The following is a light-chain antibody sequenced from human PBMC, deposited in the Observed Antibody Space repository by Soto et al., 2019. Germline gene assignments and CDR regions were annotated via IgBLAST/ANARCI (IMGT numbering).Light chain of an antibody. Sequence: AIQLTQSPSSLSASVGDRVTITCRASQGISSALAWYQQKPGKAPKLLIYDASSLESGVPSRFSGSGSGTDFTLTISSLQAEDFATYYYQQFNNYPTFGQGTRLEIK. J-gene: IGKJ5*01. CDR3: QQFNNYPT. CDR1: QGISSA. CDR2: DAS. V-gene: IGKV1D-13*01.